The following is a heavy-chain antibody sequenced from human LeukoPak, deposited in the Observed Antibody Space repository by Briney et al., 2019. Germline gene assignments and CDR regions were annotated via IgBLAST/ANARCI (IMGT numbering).Heavy chain of an antibody. D-gene: IGHD2-21*01. CDR3: AAGKFHSSGRADC. CDR2: IVVGSGNT. J-gene: IGHJ4*02. CDR1: GFTFTSSA. Sequence: ASVKVSCKASGFTFTSSAVQWVRQARGQRLEWIGWIVVGSGNTNYAQKFQERVTITRDMSTSTAYMELSSLRSEDTAVYYCAAGKFHSSGRADCWGQGTLVTVSS. V-gene: IGHV1-58*01.